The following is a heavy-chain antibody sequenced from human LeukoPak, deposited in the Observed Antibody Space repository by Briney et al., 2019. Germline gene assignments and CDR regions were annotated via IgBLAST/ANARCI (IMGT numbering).Heavy chain of an antibody. J-gene: IGHJ4*02. V-gene: IGHV3-53*01. CDR2: IYSGGST. CDR1: GFTVSSNY. CDR3: AKGNWGPLYYFDS. Sequence: GGSLRLSCAASGFTVSSNYMSWVRQAPGKGLEWVSVIYSGGSTYYADSVKGRFTISRDNSKNTLSLQMNSLKVEDTAVYYCAKGNWGPLYYFDSWGQGTLVTVSS. D-gene: IGHD7-27*01.